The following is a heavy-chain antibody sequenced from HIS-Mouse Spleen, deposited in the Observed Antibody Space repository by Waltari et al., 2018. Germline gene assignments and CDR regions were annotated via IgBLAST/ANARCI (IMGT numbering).Heavy chain of an antibody. CDR2: ISYDGSNK. CDR3: ASPPGSSWTSDWFDP. V-gene: IGHV3-30-3*01. Sequence: QVQLVESGGGVVQPGRSLRLSCAASGFTFSSYGMHWVRQAPGQGLEWVAVISYDGSNKYYADSVKGRLTISRDNSKNTLYLQMNSLRAEDTAVYYCASPPGSSWTSDWFDPWGQGTLVTVSS. D-gene: IGHD6-13*01. CDR1: GFTFSSYG. J-gene: IGHJ5*02.